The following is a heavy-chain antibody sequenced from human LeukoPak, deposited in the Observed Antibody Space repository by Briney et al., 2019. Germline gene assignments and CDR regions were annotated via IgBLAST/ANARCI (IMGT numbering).Heavy chain of an antibody. CDR3: ARSIMIAFGGVIPHYFDY. Sequence: PETLSLTCTVSGGSISSSSYYWGWIRQPPGKGLEWIGSIYYSGSTYYNPSLKSRVTISVDTSKNQFSLKLSSVTAADTAVYYCARSIMIAFGGVIPHYFDYWGQGTLVTVSS. CDR1: GGSISSSSYY. J-gene: IGHJ4*02. CDR2: IYYSGST. D-gene: IGHD3-16*02. V-gene: IGHV4-39*01.